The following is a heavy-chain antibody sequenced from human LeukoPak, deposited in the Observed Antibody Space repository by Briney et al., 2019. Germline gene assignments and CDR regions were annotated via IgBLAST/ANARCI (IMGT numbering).Heavy chain of an antibody. CDR2: IYYSGST. CDR1: GGSISSYY. Sequence: SETLSLTCTVSGGSISSYYWSWIRQPPGKGLEWIGYIYYSGSTNYNPSLKGRVTISVDTSKNQFSLKLSSVTAADTAVYYCARIVGATCYFDYWGQGTLVTVSS. J-gene: IGHJ4*02. D-gene: IGHD1-26*01. CDR3: ARIVGATCYFDY. V-gene: IGHV4-59*01.